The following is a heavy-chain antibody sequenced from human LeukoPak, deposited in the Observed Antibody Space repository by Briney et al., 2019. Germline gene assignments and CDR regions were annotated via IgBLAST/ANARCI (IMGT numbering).Heavy chain of an antibody. Sequence: ASVKVSCKASGYTFTDYYIHWVRQAPGQGREWMGWINPNSGGTKYARRFQGRVTMTRDASISTAYTELSSLRSDDTAVYYCARVVDGYNYGAFDIWGQGTVVTVSS. J-gene: IGHJ3*02. CDR1: GYTFTDYY. CDR3: ARVVDGYNYGAFDI. D-gene: IGHD5-24*01. CDR2: INPNSGGT. V-gene: IGHV1-2*02.